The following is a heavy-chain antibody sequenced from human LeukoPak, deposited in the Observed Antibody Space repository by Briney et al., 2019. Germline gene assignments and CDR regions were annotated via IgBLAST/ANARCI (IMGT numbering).Heavy chain of an antibody. D-gene: IGHD1-1*01. CDR3: ARDWNRYAY. CDR2: IYYSGST. Sequence: PSETLSLTCTVSGGSISSSSYYWGWIRQPPGKGLEWIGSIYYSGSTYYNPSLKSRVTISVDTSKNQFSLKLSSLTAADTAVYYCARDWNRYAYWGQGTLVTVSS. J-gene: IGHJ4*02. V-gene: IGHV4-39*07. CDR1: GGSISSSSYY.